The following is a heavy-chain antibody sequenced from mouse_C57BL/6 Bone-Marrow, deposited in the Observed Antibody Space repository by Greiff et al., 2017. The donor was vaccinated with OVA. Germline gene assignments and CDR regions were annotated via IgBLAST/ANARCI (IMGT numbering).Heavy chain of an antibody. CDR1: GYTFTDYN. Sequence: VQLQQSGPELVKPGASVKMSCKASGYTFTDYNMHWVKQSPGKSLEWIGYINPNNGGTSYNQKFKGKATLTANKSSSTAYMELRSLTSEDSAVYYGARSHYYSSSLFWGQGTTLTVSS. CDR2: INPNNGGT. CDR3: ARSHYYSSSLF. D-gene: IGHD1-1*01. V-gene: IGHV1-22*01. J-gene: IGHJ2*01.